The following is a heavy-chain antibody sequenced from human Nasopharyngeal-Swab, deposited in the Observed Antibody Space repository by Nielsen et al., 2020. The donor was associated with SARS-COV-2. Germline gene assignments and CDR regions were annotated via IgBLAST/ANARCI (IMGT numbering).Heavy chain of an antibody. J-gene: IGHJ4*02. Sequence: SQTPSLTRSIPRGRVPRNNAALNWVRQSPSRGLEWLGRTYYRSQWYSDYAVSVKSRITIKPDPSTNQFSLQLNSVTPEDTAVYYCARDEGAHNSWGQGTLVTVSS. D-gene: IGHD3-16*01. CDR1: RGRVPRNNAA. CDR2: TYYRSQWYS. V-gene: IGHV6-1*01. CDR3: ARDEGAHNS.